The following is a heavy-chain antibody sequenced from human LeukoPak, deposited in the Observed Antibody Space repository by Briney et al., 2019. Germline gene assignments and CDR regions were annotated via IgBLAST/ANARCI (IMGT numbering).Heavy chain of an antibody. CDR3: ARDREQQLVAEYFQH. CDR2: ISSSSSTI. CDR1: GFTFSSYS. J-gene: IGHJ1*01. V-gene: IGHV3-48*01. D-gene: IGHD6-13*01. Sequence: GGSLRLSCAASGFTFSSYSMNWVRQAPGKGLEWVSYISSSSSTIYYADSVKGRFTISRDNAKNSLYLQMNSLRAEDTAVYYCARDREQQLVAEYFQHWGQSTLVTVSS.